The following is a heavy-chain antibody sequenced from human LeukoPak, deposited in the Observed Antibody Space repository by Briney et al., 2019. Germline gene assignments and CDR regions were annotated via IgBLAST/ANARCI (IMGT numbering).Heavy chain of an antibody. J-gene: IGHJ4*02. CDR3: ARDQGTLFGELLSEDY. V-gene: IGHV3-21*01. CDR1: GFTFSRYS. D-gene: IGHD3-10*02. Sequence: GGALRVSCAASGFTFSRYSMNWVRQAPGKGVGWVSSICSSSSYIYYADSVKGRFTISRDNAQNSLYLQMNSLRAEDTAVYYCARDQGTLFGELLSEDYWGQGALVTVSS. CDR2: ICSSSSYI.